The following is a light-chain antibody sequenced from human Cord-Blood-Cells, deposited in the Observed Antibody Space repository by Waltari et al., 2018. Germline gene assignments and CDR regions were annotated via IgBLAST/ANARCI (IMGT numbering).Light chain of an antibody. J-gene: IGKJ2*01. V-gene: IGKV1-33*01. CDR2: DAS. Sequence: DIQMTEYPSSRSASVGDRVTLTCQASQDISNYLTWYQQKPGKAPKLLIYDASNLETGIPSRFSGSGSGTDFTFTISSLQSEDIATYYCQQYDNLPYTFGQGTKLEIK. CDR1: QDISNY. CDR3: QQYDNLPYT.